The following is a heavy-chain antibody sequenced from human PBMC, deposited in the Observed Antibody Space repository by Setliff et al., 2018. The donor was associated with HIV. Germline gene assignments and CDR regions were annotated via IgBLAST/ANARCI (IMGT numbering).Heavy chain of an antibody. CDR3: ARDKRGGLFNDEFHYMAV. CDR1: GFSFSEFW. D-gene: IGHD1-1*01. CDR2: ISGSGAIT. J-gene: IGHJ6*03. V-gene: IGHV3-23*01. Sequence: PGGSRLSCAASGFSFSEFWVYWVRQAPGKGLEWGSGISGSGAITHYADSVKGRFSISRDNSKNTLFLQGNSLRREDSGVYYCARDKRGGLFNDEFHYMAVWGKGTTVTVSS.